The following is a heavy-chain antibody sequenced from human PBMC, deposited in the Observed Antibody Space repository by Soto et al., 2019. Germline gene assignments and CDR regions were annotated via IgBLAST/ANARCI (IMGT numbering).Heavy chain of an antibody. CDR3: ATRGASRANPY. CDR1: GFTFSSYA. V-gene: IGHV3-23*01. D-gene: IGHD1-26*01. Sequence: EVQVLESGGGLVQPGGSLRLSCAASGFTFSSYAMSWVRQAPWKGLEWVSTVSNSGANTYYADSVKGRFTISRDNSQNTRSLPMNSLRAEDTDVYFCATRGASRANPYWGQGTLVTVSS. CDR2: VSNSGANT. J-gene: IGHJ4*01.